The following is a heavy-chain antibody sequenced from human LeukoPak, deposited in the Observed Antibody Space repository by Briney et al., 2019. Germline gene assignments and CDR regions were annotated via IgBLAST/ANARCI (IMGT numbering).Heavy chain of an antibody. V-gene: IGHV4-34*01. J-gene: IGHJ6*03. CDR3: ARVGRYCSSTSCWADYYYYYMDV. Sequence: SETLSLTCAVYGGSFSGCYWSWIRQPPGKGLEWIGEINHSGSTNYNPSLKSRVTISVDTSKNQFSLKLSSVTAADTAVYYCARVGRYCSSTSCWADYYYYYMDVWGKGTTVTVSS. CDR1: GGSFSGCY. D-gene: IGHD2-2*01. CDR2: INHSGST.